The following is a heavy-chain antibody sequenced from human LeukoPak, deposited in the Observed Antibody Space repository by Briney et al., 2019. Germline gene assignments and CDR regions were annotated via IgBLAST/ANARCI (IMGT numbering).Heavy chain of an antibody. J-gene: IGHJ6*02. CDR1: GGSISSYY. D-gene: IGHD6-19*01. CDR2: IYYSGST. Sequence: SETLSLTCTVSGGSISSYYWSWIRQPPGKGLEWIGYIYYSGSTNYNPSLKSRVTISVDTSKNQFSLKLSSVTAADTAVYCCARHKGQWLIGYYGMDVWGQGTTVTVSS. V-gene: IGHV4-59*08. CDR3: ARHKGQWLIGYYGMDV.